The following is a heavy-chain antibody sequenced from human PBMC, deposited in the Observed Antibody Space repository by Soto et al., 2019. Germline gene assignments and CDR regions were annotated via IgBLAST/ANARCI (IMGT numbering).Heavy chain of an antibody. CDR2: IKSDEGYT. CDR3: AREGASLY. CDR1: GFTFSSYW. Sequence: EVQLVESGGGLVQPGGSLRLSCAASGFTFSSYWMHWVRQAPGKGLEWVSRIKSDEGYTAYADSVKGRFSISRDNAKNTLFLQMNSVRAEDTAVYYCAREGASLYWDQGTLVTVSS. V-gene: IGHV3-74*01. J-gene: IGHJ4*02.